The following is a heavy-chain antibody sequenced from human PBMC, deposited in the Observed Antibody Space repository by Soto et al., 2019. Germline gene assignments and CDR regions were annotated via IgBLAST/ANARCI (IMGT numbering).Heavy chain of an antibody. J-gene: IGHJ5*02. CDR3: ARQDRVVAEGRGFDP. V-gene: IGHV4-38-2*02. CDR1: GYSISSGYH. D-gene: IGHD2-15*01. Sequence: PSETLSLTCTVSGYSISSGYHWAWIRQPPGKGLEWLGSVHYSGNTYYNPSLKSRLTISVDKSKNQFSLNLSSVTAADTAVYYCARQDRVVAEGRGFDPWGQGTLVTVSS. CDR2: VHYSGNT.